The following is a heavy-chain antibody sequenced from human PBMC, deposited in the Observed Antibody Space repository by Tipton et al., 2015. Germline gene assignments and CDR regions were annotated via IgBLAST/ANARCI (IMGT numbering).Heavy chain of an antibody. J-gene: IGHJ4*02. D-gene: IGHD6-13*01. Sequence: TLSLTCTISGDSISSDYWWSWVRQPPGKGLEWVGEIFHTGNTNYNPSLMSRLTISVDTSKNQFSLKLTSVTTADTAVYYCARHRDKAAFDYWGQGTLVTVSS. CDR1: GDSISSDYW. V-gene: IGHV4-4*02. CDR3: ARHRDKAAFDY. CDR2: IFHTGNT.